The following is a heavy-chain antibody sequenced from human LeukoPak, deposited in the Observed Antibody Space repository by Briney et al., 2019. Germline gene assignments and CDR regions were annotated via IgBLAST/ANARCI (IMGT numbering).Heavy chain of an antibody. D-gene: IGHD6-13*01. J-gene: IGHJ6*03. Sequence: GGSLRLSCAASRFTFSSYWMSWVRQAPGKGLEWVANIKQDGSEKYYVDSVKGRFTISRDNAKNSLYLQMNSLRAEDTAVYYCARRNRAAAGTRSAYYYYYMDVWGKGTTVTVSS. CDR3: ARRNRAAAGTRSAYYYYYMDV. V-gene: IGHV3-7*01. CDR2: IKQDGSEK. CDR1: RFTFSSYW.